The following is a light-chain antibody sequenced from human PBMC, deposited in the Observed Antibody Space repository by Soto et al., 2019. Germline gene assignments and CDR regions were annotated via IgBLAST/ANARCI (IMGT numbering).Light chain of an antibody. CDR1: QTISSY. Sequence: DIQMTQSPSSLSASVGDRVTITCRASQTISSYLNWYQQKPGKAPKLLIYAASSLQSGVLSRFSGSGSGIDFTLTISSLQPEDFAIYYCQQSYNTPQYTFGQGTELEIK. J-gene: IGKJ2*01. CDR3: QQSYNTPQYT. V-gene: IGKV1-39*01. CDR2: AAS.